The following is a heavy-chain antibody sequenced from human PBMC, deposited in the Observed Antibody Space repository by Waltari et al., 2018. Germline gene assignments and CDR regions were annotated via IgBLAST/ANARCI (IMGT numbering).Heavy chain of an antibody. CDR3: VRHRLAWYFDL. Sequence: QLQLQESGPGLVKPSEPLSLTCTVSGVSMDDSSYYWGWIRQPTGKGLEWIGSVYYNGNTHHNPSLKSRVTVSGDTSKNQFSLMLNSVTAADTAVYYCVRHRLAWYFDLWGRGTLVTVSS. J-gene: IGHJ2*01. V-gene: IGHV4-39*01. CDR1: GVSMDDSSYY. D-gene: IGHD6-19*01. CDR2: VYYNGNT.